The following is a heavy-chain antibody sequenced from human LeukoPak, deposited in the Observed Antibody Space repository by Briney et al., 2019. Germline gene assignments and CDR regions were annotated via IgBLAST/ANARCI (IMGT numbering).Heavy chain of an antibody. D-gene: IGHD6-19*01. CDR2: SSGDEDSI. CDR3: TIDLMTGFSSGWHFAY. V-gene: IGHV3-23*01. Sequence: GGSLRLSCAASGLTFKNFAMSWVRQAPGKGLEWLAVSSGDEDSIHYADSVRGHFVISTDNSENTSYLHMNSLRAEDTAVYYCTIDLMTGFSSGWHFAYWGQGTLVTVFS. J-gene: IGHJ4*02. CDR1: GLTFKNFA.